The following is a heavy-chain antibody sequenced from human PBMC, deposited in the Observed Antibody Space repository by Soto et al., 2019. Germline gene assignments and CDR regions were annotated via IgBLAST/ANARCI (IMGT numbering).Heavy chain of an antibody. J-gene: IGHJ6*02. D-gene: IGHD3-10*01. Sequence: ITLKESGPTLVKPTQTLTLTCTFSGFSLNTGGVGVGWVRQPRGKAMEWLALIYWDDDERYTPSLRSRLNNTKDTINNQVVLTMTNMDPEDTATYYCVRNWRYYGGDYYYGMDAWGQGTTVTVSS. V-gene: IGHV2-5*02. CDR3: VRNWRYYGGDYYYGMDA. CDR1: GFSLNTGGVG. CDR2: IYWDDDE.